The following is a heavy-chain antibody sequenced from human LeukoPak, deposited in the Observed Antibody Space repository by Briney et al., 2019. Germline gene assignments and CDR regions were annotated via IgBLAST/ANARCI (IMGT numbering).Heavy chain of an antibody. J-gene: IGHJ3*02. D-gene: IGHD2-8*01. CDR2: TNWNGGST. V-gene: IGHV3-20*04. CDR1: GFTFDDYG. CDR3: ARYPGAGYGVDAFDI. Sequence: GGSLRLSCAASGFTFDDYGMSWARQAPGKGLEWVSGTNWNGGSTGYADSVKGRFTISRDNAKNSLYLQMNSLRAEDTALYYCARYPGAGYGVDAFDIWGQGTMVTVSS.